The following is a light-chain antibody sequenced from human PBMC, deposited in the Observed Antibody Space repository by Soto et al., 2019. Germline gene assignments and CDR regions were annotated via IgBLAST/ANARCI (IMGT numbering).Light chain of an antibody. CDR1: QRVSSY. J-gene: IGKJ4*01. CDR2: GAS. Sequence: EIVLTQSPGTLSLSPGERATLSCRASQRVSSYLAWYQQKPGQAPRLLIYGASTRATGIPDRFSGSGSGTDFTLTLSRLEPEDFAVYYCQQYGSSPVTFGGGTKVEIK. V-gene: IGKV3-20*01. CDR3: QQYGSSPVT.